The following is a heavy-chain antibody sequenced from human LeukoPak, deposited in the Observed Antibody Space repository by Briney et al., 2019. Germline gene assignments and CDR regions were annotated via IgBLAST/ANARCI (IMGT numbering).Heavy chain of an antibody. CDR2: IYYSGST. CDR1: GGSISSSSYY. Sequence: SETLSLTCTVSGGSISSSSYYWGWIRQPPGKGLEWIGSIYYSGSTYYNPSLKSRVTISVDTSKNQFSLKLSSVTAADTAVYYCARVAYGEAFDIWGQGTMVTVSS. D-gene: IGHD3-16*01. J-gene: IGHJ3*02. CDR3: ARVAYGEAFDI. V-gene: IGHV4-39*07.